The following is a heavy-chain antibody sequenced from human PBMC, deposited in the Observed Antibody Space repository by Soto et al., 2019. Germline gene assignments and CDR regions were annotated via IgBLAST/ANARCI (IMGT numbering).Heavy chain of an antibody. CDR1: GGTFSSYT. CDR3: ARGHAYSGYHAFDI. Sequence: SVKVSCKASGGTFSSYTISWVRQAPGQGLEWMGRIIPILGIANYAQKFQGRVTITADKSTSTAYMELSSLRSEDTAVYYCARGHAYSGYHAFDIWGQGTMVTVSS. CDR2: IIPILGIA. D-gene: IGHD5-12*01. J-gene: IGHJ3*02. V-gene: IGHV1-69*02.